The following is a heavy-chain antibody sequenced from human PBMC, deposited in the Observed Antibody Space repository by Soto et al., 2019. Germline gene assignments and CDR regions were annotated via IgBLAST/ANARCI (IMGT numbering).Heavy chain of an antibody. CDR1: GGSFSGYY. CDR3: ASLLTGRYYYYYMDV. Sequence: SETLSLTCAVYGGSFSGYYWSWIRQPPGKGLEWIGEINHSGSTNYNPSLKSRVTISVDTSKNQFSLKLSSVTAADTAVYYCASLLTGRYYYYYMDVWGKGTTVTVSS. V-gene: IGHV4-34*01. CDR2: INHSGST. J-gene: IGHJ6*03. D-gene: IGHD3-9*01.